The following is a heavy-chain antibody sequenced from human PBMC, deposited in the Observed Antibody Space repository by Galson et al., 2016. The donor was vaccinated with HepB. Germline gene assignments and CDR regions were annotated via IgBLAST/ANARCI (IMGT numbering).Heavy chain of an antibody. V-gene: IGHV4-4*09. CDR3: ARLRGYNRAWWRIDH. D-gene: IGHD6-19*01. CDR2: IHSSGST. CDR1: GGSINSDY. Sequence: ETLSLTCTVSGGSINSDYWSWIRQPPGKGLEWIGCIHSSGSTKYDPSPKGRVTISIDTSKSEFSLRLRSVTAADTAVYYCARLRGYNRAWWRIDHWGRGTLASVSS. J-gene: IGHJ5*02.